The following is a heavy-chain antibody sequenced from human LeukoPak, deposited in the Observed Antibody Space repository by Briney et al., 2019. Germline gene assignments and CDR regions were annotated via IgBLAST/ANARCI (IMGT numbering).Heavy chain of an antibody. CDR2: ISSSSSYI. J-gene: IGHJ4*02. CDR1: GFTFSSYS. Sequence: GSLRLSCAASGFTFSSYSMNWVRQAPGKGLEWVSTISSSSSYIYYADSVKGRFTISRDNAKNSLYLQMNSLRAEDTAVYYCARISASSGWNQGDWGQGTLVTVSS. D-gene: IGHD6-19*01. CDR3: ARISASSGWNQGD. V-gene: IGHV3-21*01.